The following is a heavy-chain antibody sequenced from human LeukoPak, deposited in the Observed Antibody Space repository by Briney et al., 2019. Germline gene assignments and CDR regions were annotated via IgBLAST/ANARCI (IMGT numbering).Heavy chain of an antibody. CDR3: AGYQQLDEDNWFDP. V-gene: IGHV4-59*01. CDR1: GGSISSYY. J-gene: IGHJ5*02. CDR2: IYYSGST. Sequence: PSETLSLTCTVSGGSISSYYWSWIRQPPGKGLEWIGYIYYSGSTNYNPSLKSRVTISVDTSKNQFSLKLSSVTAADTAVYYCAGYQQLDEDNWFDPWGQGTLVTVSS. D-gene: IGHD6-13*01.